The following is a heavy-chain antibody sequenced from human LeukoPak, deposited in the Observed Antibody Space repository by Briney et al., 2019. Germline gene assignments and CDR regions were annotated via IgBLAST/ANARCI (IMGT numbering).Heavy chain of an antibody. J-gene: IGHJ4*02. CDR3: ARDGYDSSGYVYHDY. Sequence: QPGGSLRLSCAVSGFTFSDHYMDWVRQAPRKGLEWVGRSRNKANSYTTEYAASVKGRFTISRDNSKNSLYLQMNSLKTEDTAVYYCARDGYDSSGYVYHDYWGQGTLVTVSS. CDR2: SRNKANSYTT. V-gene: IGHV3-72*01. CDR1: GFTFSDHY. D-gene: IGHD3-22*01.